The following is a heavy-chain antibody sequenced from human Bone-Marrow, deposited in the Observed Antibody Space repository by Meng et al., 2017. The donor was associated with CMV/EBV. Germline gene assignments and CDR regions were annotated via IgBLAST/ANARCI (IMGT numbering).Heavy chain of an antibody. V-gene: IGHV3-9*01. CDR1: GFTFDDYA. J-gene: IGHJ4*02. D-gene: IGHD3-3*01. Sequence: SLKISCAASGFTFDDYAMHWVRQAPGKGLEWVSGISWNSGSIGYADSVKGRFTISRDNSKNTLYLQMNNLRAEDTAVYYCARGPQSYYDFWSGYSTVYYFDYWGQGTLVTVSS. CDR3: ARGPQSYYDFWSGYSTVYYFDY. CDR2: ISWNSGSI.